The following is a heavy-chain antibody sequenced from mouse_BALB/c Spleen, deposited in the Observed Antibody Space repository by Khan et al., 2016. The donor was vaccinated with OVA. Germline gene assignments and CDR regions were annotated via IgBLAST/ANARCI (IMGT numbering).Heavy chain of an antibody. CDR3: ARDGSRYNYAMDY. V-gene: IGHV3-2*02. CDR1: GYSITSDYV. D-gene: IGHD2-3*01. J-gene: IGHJ4*01. CDR2: INYSGST. Sequence: EVQLQESGPGLVNPSQSLSLTCTVTGYSITSDYVWNWIRQFPGNKLEWMGYINYSGSTNYNPALKSRISITRDTSKNQFFLQLNSVTTEDTATYDCARDGSRYNYAMDYWGQGTSVTVSS.